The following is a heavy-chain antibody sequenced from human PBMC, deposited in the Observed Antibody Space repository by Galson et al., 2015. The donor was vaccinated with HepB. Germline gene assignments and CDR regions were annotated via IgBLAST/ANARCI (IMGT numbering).Heavy chain of an antibody. CDR1: GYTFTGYY. CDR3: ARARVVPAAMVDY. V-gene: IGHV1-2*02. D-gene: IGHD2-2*01. J-gene: IGHJ4*02. Sequence: SVKVSCKASGYTFTGYYMHWVRQAPGQGLEWMGWINPNGGGTNYAQRFQGRVTMTRDTSISTAYMELSRLRSDDTAVYYCARARVVPAAMVDYWGQGTLVTVSS. CDR2: INPNGGGT.